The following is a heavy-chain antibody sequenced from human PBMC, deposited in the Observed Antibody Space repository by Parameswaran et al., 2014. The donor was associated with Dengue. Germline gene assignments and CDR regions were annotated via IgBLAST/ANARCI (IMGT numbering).Heavy chain of an antibody. J-gene: IGHJ4*02. V-gene: IGHV4-39*01. D-gene: IGHD6-19*01. CDR3: VRQDRNSGAGGVFDS. CDR2: IYYSGTT. Sequence: WIRQPPGKGLEWIGSIYYSGTTYYKPSLKSRVTMSVDTSKNQFSLKLSSVTAADTAMYYCVRQDRNSGAGGVFDSWGQGTLVTVSS.